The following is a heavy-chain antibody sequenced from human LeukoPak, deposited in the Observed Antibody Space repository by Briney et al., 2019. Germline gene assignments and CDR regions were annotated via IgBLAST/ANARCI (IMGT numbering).Heavy chain of an antibody. Sequence: PGGSLRLSCAASGFTFSSYAVSWVRRAPGKGLEWVSAISGSGGSTYYADSVKGRFTISRDNSKNTLYLQMNGLRAEDTAVYYCARDDGSSCFAYWGQGTQVTVSS. J-gene: IGHJ4*02. D-gene: IGHD3-10*01. CDR3: ARDDGSSCFAY. V-gene: IGHV3-23*01. CDR2: ISGSGGST. CDR1: GFTFSSYA.